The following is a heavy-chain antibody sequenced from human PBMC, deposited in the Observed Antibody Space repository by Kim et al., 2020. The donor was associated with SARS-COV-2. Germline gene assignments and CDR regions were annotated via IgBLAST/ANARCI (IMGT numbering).Heavy chain of an antibody. CDR2: INPNSGGT. V-gene: IGHV1-2*02. D-gene: IGHD3-22*01. Sequence: ASVKVSCKASGYTFTGYYMHWVRQAPGQGLEWMGWINPNSGGTNYAQKFQGRVTMTRDTSISTAYMELSRLRSDDTAVYYCASIERLGYYYDSSGSNYWGQGTLVTVSS. J-gene: IGHJ4*02. CDR3: ASIERLGYYYDSSGSNY. CDR1: GYTFTGYY.